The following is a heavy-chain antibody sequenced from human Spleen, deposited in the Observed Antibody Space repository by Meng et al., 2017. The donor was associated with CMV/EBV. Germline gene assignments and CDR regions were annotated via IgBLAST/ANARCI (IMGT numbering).Heavy chain of an antibody. Sequence: QTLSLTCAISGDSVSSNSAACNSIRQSPSRGLEWQGRTYYRSKWYIDYAVSVKSRITINPHTSRNQFSLQLTSVTPEDTAVYYCASASGGYHPGFDYWGQGTLVTVSS. CDR3: ASASGGYHPGFDY. D-gene: IGHD2-15*01. CDR2: TYYRSKWYI. V-gene: IGHV6-1*01. CDR1: GDSVSSNSAA. J-gene: IGHJ4*02.